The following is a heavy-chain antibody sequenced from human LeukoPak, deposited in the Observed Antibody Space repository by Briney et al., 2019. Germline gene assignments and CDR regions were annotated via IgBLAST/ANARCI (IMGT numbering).Heavy chain of an antibody. V-gene: IGHV3-11*01. Sequence: GGSLRLSCAASGFTFSDYYMSWIRQAPGKGLEWVSYISSSGSTIYYADSVKGRFTISRDNAKNSLYLQMNSLRAEDTAVYYCARDFRAPAYCGGDCYPRVPGEGGFDYWGQGTLVTVSS. D-gene: IGHD2-21*02. CDR1: GFTFSDYY. CDR3: ARDFRAPAYCGGDCYPRVPGEGGFDY. J-gene: IGHJ4*02. CDR2: ISSSGSTI.